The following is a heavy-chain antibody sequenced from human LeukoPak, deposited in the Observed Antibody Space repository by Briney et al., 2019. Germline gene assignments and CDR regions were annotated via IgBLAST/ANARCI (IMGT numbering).Heavy chain of an antibody. D-gene: IGHD3-10*01. CDR3: ARDSSGPRD. CDR2: IYSSGGT. CDR1: GFTFSSYA. V-gene: IGHV3-66*01. Sequence: GGSLRLSCAPSGFTFSSYAMSWVRQAPGKGLEWVSVIYSSGGTYYADSVKGRFTISRDTSKNTLFLQMNSLRAEDTAVYYCARDSSGPRDWGQGTLVTVSS. J-gene: IGHJ4*02.